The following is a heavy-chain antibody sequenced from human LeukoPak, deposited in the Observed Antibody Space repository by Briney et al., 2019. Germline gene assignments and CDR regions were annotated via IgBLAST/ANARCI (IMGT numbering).Heavy chain of an antibody. Sequence: GGSLRLSCAASGISVSSNYMSWVRQAPGKGLEWVSVLYSGGSIYYADSVKGRFTISRDNSRNTLYLQMNSLRAEDTAVYYCAKGSDFDWFAFDNWGQGTLVTVSS. CDR1: GISVSSNY. CDR3: AKGSDFDWFAFDN. CDR2: LYSGGSI. J-gene: IGHJ4*02. D-gene: IGHD3-9*01. V-gene: IGHV3-53*01.